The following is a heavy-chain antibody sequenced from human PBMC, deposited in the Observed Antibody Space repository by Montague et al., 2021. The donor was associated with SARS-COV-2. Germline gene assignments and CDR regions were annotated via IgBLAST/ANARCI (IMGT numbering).Heavy chain of an antibody. CDR2: IYYSGST. CDR1: GGSISSSSYY. CDR3: ARDQGYNWNYYYNYGIDV. Sequence: SETLSLTCTVSGGSISSSSYYWGWIRQPPGKGLEWIGRIYYSGSTYYNPPLKSRVTISVDTSKNQFSLKLSSVTAADTAVYYCARDQGYNWNYYYNYGIDVWGQGTTVTVSS. J-gene: IGHJ6*02. V-gene: IGHV4-39*07. D-gene: IGHD1-20*01.